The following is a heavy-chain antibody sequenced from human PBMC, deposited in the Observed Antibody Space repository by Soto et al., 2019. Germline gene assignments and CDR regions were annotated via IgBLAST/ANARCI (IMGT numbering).Heavy chain of an antibody. J-gene: IGHJ5*02. V-gene: IGHV4-59*01. CDR1: NGSIGGFY. D-gene: IGHD3-10*01. CDR3: ARASGLSIYNWFDP. CDR2: TYFSGST. Sequence: SETLSLTCSISNGSIGGFYWNWIRQSPEKGLEWIGQTYFSGSTIYSPSFQSRVTLSVDSSKSQVALRLTSVTAADTAVYFCARASGLSIYNWFDPWGQGILVTVSS.